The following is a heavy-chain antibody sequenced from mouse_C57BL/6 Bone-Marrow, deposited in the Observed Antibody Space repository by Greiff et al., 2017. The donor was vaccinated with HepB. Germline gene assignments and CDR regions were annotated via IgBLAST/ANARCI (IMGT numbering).Heavy chain of an antibody. D-gene: IGHD1-1*01. J-gene: IGHJ4*01. V-gene: IGHV2-6*02. CDR2: IWSDGST. CDR3: ARHGYYGSSSYAMDY. CDR1: GFSFNTYA. Sequence: VQRVESGGGLVQPKGSLKLSCAASGFSFNTYAMNWVRQPPGKGLEWLVVIWSDGSTTYNSALKSRLSISKDNSKSQVFLKMNSLQTDDTAMYYCARHGYYGSSSYAMDYWGQGTSVTVSS.